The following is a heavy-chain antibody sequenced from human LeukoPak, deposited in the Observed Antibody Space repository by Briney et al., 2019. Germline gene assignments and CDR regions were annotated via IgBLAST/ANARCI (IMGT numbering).Heavy chain of an antibody. Sequence: TSETLSLTCTVSGGSISSYYWSWIRQPPGKGLEWIGYIYYSGSTNYNPSLKSRVTISVDTSKNQFSLKLSSVTAADTAVYYCARDLVRWTSHFGAFDIWGQGTMVTVSS. J-gene: IGHJ3*02. V-gene: IGHV4-59*01. CDR3: ARDLVRWTSHFGAFDI. CDR1: GGSISSYY. D-gene: IGHD3-10*01. CDR2: IYYSGST.